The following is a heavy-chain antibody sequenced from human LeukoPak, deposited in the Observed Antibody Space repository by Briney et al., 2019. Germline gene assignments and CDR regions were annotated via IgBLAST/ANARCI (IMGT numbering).Heavy chain of an antibody. CDR1: GFALDIYA. V-gene: IGHV3-23*01. J-gene: IGHJ4*02. CDR2: IHASGYT. Sequence: GGSLRLSCAASGFALDIYAMNWVRQAPGKGLEWVSSIHASGYTYLADFVKGRFTISKDNAKTTLYLEMDSLRAEDTAIYYCAKGPGSDFWSGSYPFDYWGQGALVTVSS. CDR3: AKGPGSDFWSGSYPFDY. D-gene: IGHD3-3*01.